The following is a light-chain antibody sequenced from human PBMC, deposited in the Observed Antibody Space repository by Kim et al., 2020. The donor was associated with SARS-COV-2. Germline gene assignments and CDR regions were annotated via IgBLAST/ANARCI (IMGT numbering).Light chain of an antibody. J-gene: IGKJ2*01. CDR1: LSSD. CDR3: QQRSDWPYT. Sequence: TLSLSPGDRASLSCRASLSSDIAWYQQKPGQAPRLLSYDASNRATGIPARFSGSGSGTDFTLTISSLEPEDFAVYYCQQRSDWPYTFGQGTKLEI. CDR2: DAS. V-gene: IGKV3-11*01.